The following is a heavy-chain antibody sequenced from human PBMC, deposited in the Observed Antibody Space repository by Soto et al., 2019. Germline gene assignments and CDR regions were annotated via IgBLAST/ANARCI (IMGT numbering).Heavy chain of an antibody. Sequence: GGSLRLSCAASGFTVSSNYMSWVRQAPGKGLEWVSVIYSGGSTYYADSVKGRFTISRDNSKNTLYLQMNSLRAEDTAVYYCANLPSVVAATLPRYYYMDVWGKGTTVTVSS. CDR1: GFTVSSNY. V-gene: IGHV3-66*01. J-gene: IGHJ6*03. CDR2: IYSGGST. D-gene: IGHD2-15*01. CDR3: ANLPSVVAATLPRYYYMDV.